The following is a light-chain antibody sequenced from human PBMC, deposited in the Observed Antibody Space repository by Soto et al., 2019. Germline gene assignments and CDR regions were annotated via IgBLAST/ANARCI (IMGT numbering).Light chain of an antibody. V-gene: IGKV4-1*01. CDR2: WAS. Sequence: DIVRTQSPDSLAVFLGERATINCNSSQRVLYCSNNKKYLAWYYQQPGKPPKLLIYWASTRESGVPDRFSGSGSGTDFTLTIRSLQDDDVAVYYCQKCYGTHLTCGQGNKLEIK. CDR3: QKCYGTHLT. CDR1: QRVLYCSNNKKY. J-gene: IGKJ2*01.